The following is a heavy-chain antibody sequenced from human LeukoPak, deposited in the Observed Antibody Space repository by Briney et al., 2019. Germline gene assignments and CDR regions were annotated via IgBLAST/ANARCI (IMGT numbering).Heavy chain of an antibody. CDR1: GFTFSSYG. CDR3: AKVGIDGSGPFDH. Sequence: GGSLRLSCAASGFTFSSYGMSWVRQAPGKGLEWVSAISGSGGSTYYADSVKGRFTISRDNSKNTLYLQMNSLRAEDTAVYYCAKVGIDGSGPFDHWGQGTLVTVSS. D-gene: IGHD3-10*01. J-gene: IGHJ4*02. CDR2: ISGSGGST. V-gene: IGHV3-23*01.